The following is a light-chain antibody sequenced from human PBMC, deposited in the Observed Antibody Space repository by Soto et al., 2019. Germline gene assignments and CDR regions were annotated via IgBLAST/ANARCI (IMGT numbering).Light chain of an antibody. CDR3: RSYSSSTLVE. Sequence: QSALTQPASVSGSPGQSITISCTGTSSDVGGYNYVSWYQQHPGKAHKLMIYDVSNRHSGVSNRFSGSKSGNTASLTISGLQAEDEADYYCRSYSSSTLVEFGGGTKLTVL. J-gene: IGLJ2*01. V-gene: IGLV2-14*01. CDR1: SSDVGGYNY. CDR2: DVS.